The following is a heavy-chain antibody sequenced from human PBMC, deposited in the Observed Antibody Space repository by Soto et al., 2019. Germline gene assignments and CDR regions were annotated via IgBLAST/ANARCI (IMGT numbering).Heavy chain of an antibody. CDR2: IKNDGSST. Sequence: EVQLVESGGGLVQPGGSLRLSCAASGFTFSSFWMHWVRQAPGKGLVWVSRIKNDGSSTSYADSVKGRFTISRDNAKNTLYLQMNSLRAEATAMYYCGRDHGWAAAGTDWGQGTLVTVSS. CDR3: GRDHGWAAAGTD. D-gene: IGHD6-13*01. CDR1: GFTFSSFW. J-gene: IGHJ4*02. V-gene: IGHV3-74*01.